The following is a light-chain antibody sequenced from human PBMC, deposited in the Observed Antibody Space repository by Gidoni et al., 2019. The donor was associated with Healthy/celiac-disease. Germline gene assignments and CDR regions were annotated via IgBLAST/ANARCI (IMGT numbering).Light chain of an antibody. CDR1: QSVSSY. CDR3: QQRSNWPPVT. V-gene: IGKV3-11*01. J-gene: IGKJ4*01. CDR2: DAS. Sequence: ATPPFAPGERATPSCRASQSVSSYLAWYQQKPGQAPRLLIYDASNRATGIPARFSGSGSGTDFTLTISSLEPEDFAVYYCQQRSNWPPVTFGGGTKVEIK.